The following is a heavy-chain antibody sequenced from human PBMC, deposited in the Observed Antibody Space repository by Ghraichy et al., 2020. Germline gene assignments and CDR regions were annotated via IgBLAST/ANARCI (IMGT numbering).Heavy chain of an antibody. V-gene: IGHV3-64*05. J-gene: IGHJ6*02. D-gene: IGHD5-18*01. CDR1: GFTFSSYA. Sequence: GGSLRLSCSTYGFTFSSYAMYWVRQAPGKGLEYVSAISRNGGGTYYAASVKGRFTISRDNSKNTLYVQMSSLRAEDTAIYYCVKDVGRGYAYGPNYGMDVWGQGTTVTVSS. CDR3: VKDVGRGYAYGPNYGMDV. CDR2: ISRNGGGT.